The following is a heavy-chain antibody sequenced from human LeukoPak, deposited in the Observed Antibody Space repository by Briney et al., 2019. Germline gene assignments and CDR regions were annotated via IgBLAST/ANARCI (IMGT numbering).Heavy chain of an antibody. CDR1: VGSFGGYY. CDR3: ARVLVYSNYVRVSGWFDP. V-gene: IGHV4-34*01. D-gene: IGHD4-11*01. J-gene: IGHJ5*02. CDR2: INHSGST. Sequence: PSETLSLTCAVYVGSFGGYYWSWIRQPPGKGLEWIGEINHSGSTNYNPSLKSRVTISVDTSKNQFSLRLSSVTAADTAVYYCARVLVYSNYVRVSGWFDPWGQGTLVTVSS.